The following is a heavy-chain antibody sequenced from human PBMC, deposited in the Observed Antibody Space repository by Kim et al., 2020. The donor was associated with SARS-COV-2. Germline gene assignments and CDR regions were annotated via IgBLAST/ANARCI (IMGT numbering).Heavy chain of an antibody. Sequence: ASVKVSCKASGYGFSSYAMNWLRQAPGQGPEWMGWINTETGNPTYAQGFTGRYVFSLDTSVSSAYLQINDLKAEDTAVYYCAKDTLPYYYGSGNRDAFDFWGQGTMVTVPS. CDR1: GYGFSSYA. J-gene: IGHJ3*01. D-gene: IGHD3-10*01. CDR3: AKDTLPYYYGSGNRDAFDF. CDR2: INTETGNP. V-gene: IGHV7-4-1*02.